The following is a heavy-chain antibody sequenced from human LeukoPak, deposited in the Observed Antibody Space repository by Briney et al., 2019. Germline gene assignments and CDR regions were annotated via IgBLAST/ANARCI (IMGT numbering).Heavy chain of an antibody. CDR2: IYTSGST. CDR3: ARGVSTITADY. CDR1: GGSTSNHY. J-gene: IGHJ4*02. V-gene: IGHV4-4*07. Sequence: SETLSLTCTVSGGSTSNHYWSGIRQAAGKGLEWIGRIYTSGSTNYNPSLKSRVAMSIDSSRNQFSLKLSSVTAADTAVYYCARGVSTITADYWGQGTLVTVSS. D-gene: IGHD5/OR15-5a*01.